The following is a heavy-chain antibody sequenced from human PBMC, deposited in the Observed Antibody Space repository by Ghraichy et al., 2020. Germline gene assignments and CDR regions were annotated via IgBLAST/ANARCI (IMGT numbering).Heavy chain of an antibody. D-gene: IGHD6-19*01. CDR3: AKGFTVVDSSGSTENDY. Sequence: LSLTCAASGFTFSSYGMHWVPQAPGKGLEWVAFIRYDGSNKYYADSVKGRFTISRDNSKNTLYLQMNSLRAEDTAVYYCAKGFTVVDSSGSTENDYWGQGTLVTVSS. CDR1: GFTFSSYG. V-gene: IGHV3-30*02. CDR2: IRYDGSNK. J-gene: IGHJ4*02.